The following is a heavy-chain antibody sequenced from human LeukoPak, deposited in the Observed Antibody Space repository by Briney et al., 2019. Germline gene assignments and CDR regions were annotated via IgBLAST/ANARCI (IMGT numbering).Heavy chain of an antibody. D-gene: IGHD5-24*01. V-gene: IGHV3-21*01. CDR2: ISSSSSYI. Sequence: PGGSLRLSCAASGFTFSSYSMNWVRQAPGKGLEWVSSISSSSSYIYYADSVKGRFTIPRDNAKNSLYLQMNSLRAEDTAVYYCAREMATICTYFDYWGQGTLVTVSS. CDR3: AREMATICTYFDY. J-gene: IGHJ4*02. CDR1: GFTFSSYS.